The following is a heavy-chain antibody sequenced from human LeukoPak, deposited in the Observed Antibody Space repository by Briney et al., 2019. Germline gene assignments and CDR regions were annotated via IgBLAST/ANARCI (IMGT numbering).Heavy chain of an antibody. CDR1: GFTFSNAW. V-gene: IGHV3-15*01. J-gene: IGHJ4*02. Sequence: GGSLRLSXAASGFTFSNAWMSWVRQAPGKGLEWVGRIKSKTDGGTTDYAAPVKGRFAISRDDSKNTLYLQMNSLKTEDTAVYYCTTKYYDFWSGKFDYWGQGTLVTVSS. CDR3: TTKYYDFWSGKFDY. D-gene: IGHD3-3*01. CDR2: IKSKTDGGTT.